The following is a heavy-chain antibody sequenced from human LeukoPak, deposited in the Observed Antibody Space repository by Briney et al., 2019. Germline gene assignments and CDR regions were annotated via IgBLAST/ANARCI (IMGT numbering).Heavy chain of an antibody. Sequence: ASVKVSCKAAGYTFASYDINWVRQATGQGLEWMGWMHPHSGNTGYAQTFQGRVTMTTNISTSTAYMELSSLRYEDTAVYYCTRDSSGRSVGTGFDYWGQGTLVTVSS. CDR2: MHPHSGNT. CDR3: TRDSSGRSVGTGFDY. D-gene: IGHD1-26*01. V-gene: IGHV1-8*01. CDR1: GYTFASYD. J-gene: IGHJ4*02.